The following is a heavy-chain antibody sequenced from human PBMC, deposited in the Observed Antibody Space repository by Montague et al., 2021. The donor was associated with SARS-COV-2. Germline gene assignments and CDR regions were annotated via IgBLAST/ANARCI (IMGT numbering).Heavy chain of an antibody. Sequence: SETLSLTCTVSGGSIGVSSYYWVWIRQPPGKGLEWIGSIYYGGTADYNPSLKSRVTISVDTSNNQFSLRLTSLTAADTAVYSCASSPLRTSGANWYDKYFQHWGQGTRVTVSS. J-gene: IGHJ1*01. CDR3: ASSPLRTSGANWYDKYFQH. CDR2: IYYGGTA. V-gene: IGHV4-39*07. CDR1: GGSIGVSSYY. D-gene: IGHD1-1*01.